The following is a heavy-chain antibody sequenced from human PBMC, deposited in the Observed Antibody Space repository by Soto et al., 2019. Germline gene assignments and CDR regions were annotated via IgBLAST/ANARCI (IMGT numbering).Heavy chain of an antibody. V-gene: IGHV4-59*01. Sequence: SETLSLTCTVSSGSITGYYWSWMRQPPGGGLEWIGYIYSAGNTLYTPSLQSRVTISVDTSKNQFSLNLRSVTAADTAVYYCARHDPVPKLQHGMGVWGQGATVTAP. CDR2: IYSAGNT. CDR3: ARHDPVPKLQHGMGV. D-gene: IGHD6-13*01. CDR1: SGSITGYY. J-gene: IGHJ6*02.